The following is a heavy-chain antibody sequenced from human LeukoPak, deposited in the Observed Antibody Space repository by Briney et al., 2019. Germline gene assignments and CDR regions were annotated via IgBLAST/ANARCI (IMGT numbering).Heavy chain of an antibody. CDR1: GGSISSSSYY. J-gene: IGHJ4*02. D-gene: IGHD2-8*02. CDR2: IYYSGSI. CDR3: ARGSHWYYFDY. V-gene: IGHV4-39*07. Sequence: SETLSLTCTVSGGSISSSSYYWGWIRQPPGKGLEWIGSIYYSGSIYYNPSLKSRVTISVDTSKNQFSLKLSSVTAADTAVYYCARGSHWYYFDYWGQGTLVTVSS.